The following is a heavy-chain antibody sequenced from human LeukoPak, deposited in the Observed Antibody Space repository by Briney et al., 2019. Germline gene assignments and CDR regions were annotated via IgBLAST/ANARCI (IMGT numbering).Heavy chain of an antibody. Sequence: GGSLRLSCAASGFTVSSNYMSWVRQAPGKGLEWVSVIYSGGSTYYADSVKGRFTISRDNSKNTLYLQMNSLRAEDTAVYYCAKDSALQWGLPFSFDYWGQGTLVTVSS. CDR2: IYSGGST. J-gene: IGHJ4*02. CDR1: GFTVSSNY. V-gene: IGHV3-53*05. CDR3: AKDSALQWGLPFSFDY. D-gene: IGHD1-26*01.